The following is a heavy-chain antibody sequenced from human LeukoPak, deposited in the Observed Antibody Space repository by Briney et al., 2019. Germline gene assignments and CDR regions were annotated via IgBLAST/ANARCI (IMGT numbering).Heavy chain of an antibody. CDR3: ARNMVRGVIISPYFDY. J-gene: IGHJ4*02. CDR2: IYYSGST. V-gene: IGHV4-30-4*02. CDR1: GGSISSGDYY. D-gene: IGHD3-10*01. Sequence: PSETLSLTCTVSGGSISSGDYYWSWIRQPPGKGLEWIGYIYYSGSTYYNPSLKSRVTISVDTSKNQFSLKLSSVTAADTAVYYCARNMVRGVIISPYFDYWGQGTLVTVSS.